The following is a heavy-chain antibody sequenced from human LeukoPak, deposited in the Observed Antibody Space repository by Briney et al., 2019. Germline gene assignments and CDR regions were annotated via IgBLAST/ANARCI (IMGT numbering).Heavy chain of an antibody. V-gene: IGHV3-21*06. CDR2: ISSRGTYI. Sequence: GGSLRLSCAASGFTFTSYSMTWVRQAPGKGLEWVSFISSRGTYIFYADSMKGRFTISRDNAKNSLYLQMDSLRAEDTAVYYCARDPAESDYWGQGTLVTVSS. CDR3: ARDPAESDY. J-gene: IGHJ4*02. CDR1: GFTFTSYS.